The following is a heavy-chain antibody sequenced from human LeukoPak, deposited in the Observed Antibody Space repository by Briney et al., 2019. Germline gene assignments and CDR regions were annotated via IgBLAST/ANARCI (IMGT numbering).Heavy chain of an antibody. J-gene: IGHJ4*02. D-gene: IGHD6-19*01. Sequence: AGGSLRLSCAASGFTFSSYGMHWVRQAPGKGLEWVALIWYDGSNKYYADSVKGRFTISRDNAKNTLYLQMNSLRAEDTAVYYCARLDSSGWFDYWGQGTLVTVSS. V-gene: IGHV3-33*01. CDR3: ARLDSSGWFDY. CDR1: GFTFSSYG. CDR2: IWYDGSNK.